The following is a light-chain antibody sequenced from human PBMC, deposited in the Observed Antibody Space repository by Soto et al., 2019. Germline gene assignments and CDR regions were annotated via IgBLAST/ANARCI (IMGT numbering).Light chain of an antibody. CDR2: AAS. Sequence: AIQMTQSPSSLSASVGDRVTNTCRASQGIGNDLAWYQQKPGKAPKLLIYAASTLQSGVPSRFSGNGSGTDFTLTISSLQPGDLASYYCLQDFHFPLSFGGGTKVEIK. J-gene: IGKJ4*01. CDR3: LQDFHFPLS. CDR1: QGIGND. V-gene: IGKV1-6*02.